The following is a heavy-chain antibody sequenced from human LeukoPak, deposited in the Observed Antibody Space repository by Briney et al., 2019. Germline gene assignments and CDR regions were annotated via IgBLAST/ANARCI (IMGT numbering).Heavy chain of an antibody. V-gene: IGHV4-59*01. CDR3: ARENVLYGMDV. Sequence: SETLSLPCTVSGGSIPAYYLNWIRQPPGKRLEGIGYIFYSWRTNYTPSLKSRVTISVDTSKTHCSLHLSSVTAADTAVYYCARENVLYGMDVWGQGTTVTVSS. J-gene: IGHJ6*02. CDR2: IFYSWRT. D-gene: IGHD4/OR15-4a*01. CDR1: GGSIPAYY.